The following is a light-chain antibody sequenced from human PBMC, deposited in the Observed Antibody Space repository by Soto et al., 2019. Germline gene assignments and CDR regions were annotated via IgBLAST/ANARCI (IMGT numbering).Light chain of an antibody. CDR2: DVS. Sequence: DIQMTQSPSTVSAYVGDSVTITCRASQSITTWLAWYQQRPGKAPKLLIYDVSSLQSGVPSRFSCSGSGTEFSLTISSLQPDDFATYYCQHYKVYSPWTFGQGTKVEIK. CDR1: QSITTW. CDR3: QHYKVYSPWT. V-gene: IGKV1-5*01. J-gene: IGKJ1*01.